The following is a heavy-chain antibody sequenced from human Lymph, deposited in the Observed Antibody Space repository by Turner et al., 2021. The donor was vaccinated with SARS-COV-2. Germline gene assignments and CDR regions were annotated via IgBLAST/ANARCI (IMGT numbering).Heavy chain of an antibody. CDR2: IYHSGNT. CDR1: GGSISSSNW. Sequence: QVQLQESGPGLVKPSGTLSLTCAVSGGSISSSNWWSWVRQPPGKGLEWIGEIYHSGNTNYKPSLKSRVTISVDKSKNQFSLKLSSVTAADTAVYYCATKYCSGGSCSYYDYWGQGTLVTVSS. J-gene: IGHJ4*02. V-gene: IGHV4-4*02. D-gene: IGHD2-15*01. CDR3: ATKYCSGGSCSYYDY.